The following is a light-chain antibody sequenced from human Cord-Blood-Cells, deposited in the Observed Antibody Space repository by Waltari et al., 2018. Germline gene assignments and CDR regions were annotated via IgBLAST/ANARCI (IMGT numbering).Light chain of an antibody. J-gene: IGKJ1*01. CDR1: QSISSY. Sequence: DIQMTQSPSSLSASVEDRVTITCRASQSISSYLNWYQQKPGKAPKLLIYAASSLQSGVPSRFSGSGSGTDFTLTISSLQPEDVATYYCQQSYSRTFGQGTKVEIK. V-gene: IGKV1-39*01. CDR2: AAS. CDR3: QQSYSRT.